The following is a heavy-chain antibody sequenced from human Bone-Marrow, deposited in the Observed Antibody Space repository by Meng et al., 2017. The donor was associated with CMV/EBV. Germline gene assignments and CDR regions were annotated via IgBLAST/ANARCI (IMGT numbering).Heavy chain of an antibody. J-gene: IGHJ5*02. CDR2: IYYSGST. D-gene: IGHD3-16*01. V-gene: IGHV4-59*01. Sequence: SETLSLTCTVSGGSISSYYWSWIRQPPGKGLEWIGYIYYSGSTNYNPSLKSRVTISVDTSKNQFSLKLSSVTAADTAVYYCARVWTRYLIRSWGEGTLVTVSS. CDR3: ARVWTRYLIRS. CDR1: GGSISSYY.